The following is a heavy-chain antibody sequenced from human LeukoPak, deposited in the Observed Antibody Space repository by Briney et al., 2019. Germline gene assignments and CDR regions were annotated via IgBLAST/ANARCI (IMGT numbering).Heavy chain of an antibody. CDR3: ARQAAVPGEEKFDY. D-gene: IGHD6-19*01. V-gene: IGHV4-34*01. CDR1: GGSFSGYY. Sequence: SETLSLTCGVYGGSFSGYYWSWIRQPPGKGLEWFGEINHSGSTNYNPSLKSRVTISVDTSKSQFSLKLNSVTAADTAVYYCARQAAVPGEEKFDYWGQGTLVTVSS. CDR2: INHSGST. J-gene: IGHJ4*02.